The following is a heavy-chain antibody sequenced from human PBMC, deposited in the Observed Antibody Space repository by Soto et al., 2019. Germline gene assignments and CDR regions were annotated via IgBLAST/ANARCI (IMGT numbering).Heavy chain of an antibody. Sequence: GGSLRLSCASSGFTLSMSAVNWVRQAPGKGLEWVSYISDSGDRTYYADSVKGRFTISRDRSKNTVSLQMDSLRAEETAVYYCAKHRGIIVKAGDAFDVWGPGTKVTVSS. D-gene: IGHD1-26*01. V-gene: IGHV3-23*01. J-gene: IGHJ3*01. CDR3: AKHRGIIVKAGDAFDV. CDR1: GFTLSMSA. CDR2: ISDSGDRT.